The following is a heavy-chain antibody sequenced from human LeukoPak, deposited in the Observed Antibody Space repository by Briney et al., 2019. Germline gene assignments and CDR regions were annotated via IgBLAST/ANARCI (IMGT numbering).Heavy chain of an antibody. CDR1: GFTFTSYS. Sequence: GGSLRLSCAASGFTFTSYSMSWVRQAPGKGLEWVSAISGSDGSTYYADSVKGRFTISRDNSKNTLYLQMNSLRAEDTAVYYCAKGVAGSLPFAYWGQGTLVTVSS. CDR3: AKGVAGSLPFAY. D-gene: IGHD6-19*01. CDR2: ISGSDGST. J-gene: IGHJ4*02. V-gene: IGHV3-23*01.